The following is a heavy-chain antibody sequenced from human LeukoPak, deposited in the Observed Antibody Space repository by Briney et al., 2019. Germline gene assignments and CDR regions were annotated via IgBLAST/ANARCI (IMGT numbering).Heavy chain of an antibody. J-gene: IGHJ6*03. D-gene: IGHD1-7*01. CDR1: GFTFSSSG. Sequence: GGTLRLSCAASGFTFSSSGMSWVRQAPGKGLEWVAVISYDGSNKYYADSVKGRFTISRDNSKNTLYLQMNSLRAEDTAVYYCARDGVTQTTYYYYYYMDVWGKGTTVTVSS. V-gene: IGHV3-30*03. CDR2: ISYDGSNK. CDR3: ARDGVTQTTYYYYYYMDV.